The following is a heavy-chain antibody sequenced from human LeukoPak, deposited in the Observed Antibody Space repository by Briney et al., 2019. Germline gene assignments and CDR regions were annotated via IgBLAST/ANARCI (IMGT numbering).Heavy chain of an antibody. Sequence: SVEVSCKASGFTFTSSAVQWVRQARGQRLEWIGWIVVGSGNTNYAQKFQERVTITRDMSTSTAYMELSSLRSEDTAVYYCAAGEPSRDYYDSSGYSLFDYWGQGTLVTVSS. CDR1: GFTFTSSA. CDR3: AAGEPSRDYYDSSGYSLFDY. V-gene: IGHV1-58*01. D-gene: IGHD3-22*01. J-gene: IGHJ4*02. CDR2: IVVGSGNT.